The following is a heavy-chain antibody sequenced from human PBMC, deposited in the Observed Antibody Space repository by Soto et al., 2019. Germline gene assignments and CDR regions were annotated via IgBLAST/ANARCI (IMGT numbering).Heavy chain of an antibody. CDR2: ISGSGGST. CDR3: AKDHRFWGGYNYYYYGMDV. D-gene: IGHD3-3*01. V-gene: IGHV3-23*01. CDR1: GFTFSSYA. Sequence: GGSLRLSCAASGFTFSSYAMSWVRQAPGKGLEWVSAISGSGGSTYYADSVKGRFTISRDNSKNTLYLQMNSLRAEDTAVYYCAKDHRFWGGYNYYYYGMDVWGQGTTVTVSS. J-gene: IGHJ6*02.